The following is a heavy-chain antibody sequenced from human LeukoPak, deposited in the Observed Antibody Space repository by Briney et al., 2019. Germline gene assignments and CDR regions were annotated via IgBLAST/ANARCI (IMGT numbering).Heavy chain of an antibody. Sequence: PSETLSLTCAVYGGSFSGYYWSWIRQPPGKGLEWIGEINHSGSTNYNPSLKSRVTISVDTSKNQFSLKLSSVTAADTAVYYCARRRSRQIATRFGWYFQHWGQGTLVTVSS. CDR1: GGSFSGYY. D-gene: IGHD6-13*01. CDR2: INHSGST. CDR3: ARRRSRQIATRFGWYFQH. J-gene: IGHJ1*01. V-gene: IGHV4-34*01.